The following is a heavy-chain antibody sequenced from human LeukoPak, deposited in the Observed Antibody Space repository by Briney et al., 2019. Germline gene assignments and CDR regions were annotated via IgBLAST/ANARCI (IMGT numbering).Heavy chain of an antibody. J-gene: IGHJ6*03. D-gene: IGHD2-2*01. CDR1: GGTFSSYA. Sequence: ASVKVSCKASGGTFSSYAISWVRQAPGQGLEWMGGIIPIFGTANYAQKFQGRVTITADESTSTAYMELSSLRSEDTAVYYCASGDIVVVPAAQVAHYYYYYMDVWGKGTTVTVSS. CDR3: ASGDIVVVPAAQVAHYYYYYMDV. V-gene: IGHV1-69*13. CDR2: IIPIFGTA.